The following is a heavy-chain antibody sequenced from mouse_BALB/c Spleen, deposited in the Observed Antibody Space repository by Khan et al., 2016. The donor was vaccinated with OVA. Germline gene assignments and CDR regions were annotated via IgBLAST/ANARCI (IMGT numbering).Heavy chain of an antibody. D-gene: IGHD1-1*01. CDR2: INPHIGET. Sequence: EVQLQESGPELVKPGASVKISCKASGYSFTGYFMSWVTQSHGKSLEWIGRINPHIGETLYNQKFKGKATLTVDESSSTAHMELRSLASEDSAVYYCTRIYGSDFDYWGQGTPLTVSS. J-gene: IGHJ2*01. CDR1: GYSFTGYF. V-gene: IGHV1-20*02. CDR3: TRIYGSDFDY.